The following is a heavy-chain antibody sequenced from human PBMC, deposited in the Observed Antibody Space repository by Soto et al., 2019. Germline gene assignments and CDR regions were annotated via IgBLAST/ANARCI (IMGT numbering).Heavy chain of an antibody. CDR1: GVSISNTSYY. CDR3: ARHGSY. Sequence: QLQLQESGPGLVKPSETLSLTCSVSGVSISNTSYYWGWIRQPPGKGLEWVGTIYFSGSTFYNPSLKSRVTIPIDTSKNKFSLRLSSVTAADTAVYYCARHGSYWGQGTLVTVSS. V-gene: IGHV4-39*01. CDR2: IYFSGST. J-gene: IGHJ4*02.